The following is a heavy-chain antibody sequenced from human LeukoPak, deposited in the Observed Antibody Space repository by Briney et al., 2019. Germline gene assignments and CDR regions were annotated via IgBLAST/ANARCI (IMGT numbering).Heavy chain of an antibody. J-gene: IGHJ4*02. D-gene: IGHD3-22*01. V-gene: IGHV1-69*05. CDR2: IIPIFGTA. CDR3: ARSRTPYYDSSGFDY. CDR1: GGTFISYA. Sequence: SVKVSCKASGGTFISYAISWVRQAPGQGLEWMGGIIPIFGTANHAQKFQGRVTITTDESTSTAYMELSSLRSEDTAVYYCARSRTPYYDSSGFDYWGQGTLVTVSS.